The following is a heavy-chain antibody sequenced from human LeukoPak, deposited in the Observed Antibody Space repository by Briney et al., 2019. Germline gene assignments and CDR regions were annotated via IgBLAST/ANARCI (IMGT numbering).Heavy chain of an antibody. Sequence: PSETLSLTCAVYGESFSGYYGNWIRQPPGKGLEWIGEINHSGSTNYNPSLKSRVTISVDTSKNQFSLKLTSVTAADTAVYYCAKTLIRAMTAAGPLRPWGQGTLVIVSS. D-gene: IGHD6-13*01. V-gene: IGHV4-34*01. CDR1: GESFSGYY. J-gene: IGHJ5*02. CDR3: AKTLIRAMTAAGPLRP. CDR2: INHSGST.